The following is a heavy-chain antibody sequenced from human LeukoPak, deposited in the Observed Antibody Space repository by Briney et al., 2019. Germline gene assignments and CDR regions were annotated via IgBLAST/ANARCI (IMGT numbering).Heavy chain of an antibody. CDR2: INPNSGGT. CDR3: ARGPPSSPYYYDSSGYYPFDY. Sequence: ASVKVSCKASGYTFTGYYMHWVRQAPGQGLEWMGRINPNSGGTNYAQKFQGRVTMTRDTSISTAYMELSRLRSDDTAVHYCARGPPSSPYYYDSSGYYPFDYWGRGTLVTVSS. CDR1: GYTFTGYY. V-gene: IGHV1-2*06. D-gene: IGHD3-22*01. J-gene: IGHJ4*02.